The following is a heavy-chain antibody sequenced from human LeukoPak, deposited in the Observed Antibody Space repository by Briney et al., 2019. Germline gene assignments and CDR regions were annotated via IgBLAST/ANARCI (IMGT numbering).Heavy chain of an antibody. Sequence: GGSLRLSCAASGFTFSSYAMSWVRQAPGKGLEWVSAISGSGGSTYYADSVKGRFTITRDNSKNTLYLQMNSLRAEDTAVYCCAKENWNSASTRLNWFDPWGQGTLVTVSS. J-gene: IGHJ5*02. V-gene: IGHV3-23*01. CDR1: GFTFSSYA. CDR2: ISGSGGST. CDR3: AKENWNSASTRLNWFDP. D-gene: IGHD1-7*01.